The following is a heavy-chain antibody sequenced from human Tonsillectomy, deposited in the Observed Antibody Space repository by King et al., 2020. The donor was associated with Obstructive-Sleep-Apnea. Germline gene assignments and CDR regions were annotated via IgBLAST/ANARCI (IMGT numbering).Heavy chain of an antibody. D-gene: IGHD1-26*01. J-gene: IGHJ4*02. V-gene: IGHV4-39*07. CDR3: ARGGGLDY. CDR2: NYYSGST. Sequence: QLQLQESGPGLVKPAETLSLTCTVSGGSISSIGYYWCLIRQPPWKGLVLIGSNYYSGSTYYTPSLKSRVTISVDTSMSQFALKLSSVTAADTAVYYCARGGGLDYWGQGTLVTVSS. CDR1: GGSISSIGYY.